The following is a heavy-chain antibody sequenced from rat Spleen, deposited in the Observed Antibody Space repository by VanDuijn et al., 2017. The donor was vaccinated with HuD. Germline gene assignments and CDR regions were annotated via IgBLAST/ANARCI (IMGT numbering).Heavy chain of an antibody. CDR2: MWSGGST. CDR3: TRGGYYSGNVMDA. J-gene: IGHJ4*01. Sequence: EVQLKESGPGLVQPSQTLSLTCTVSGFSLTDYSVHWFRQPPGKGLEWMGVMWSGGSTEYNPALKSRLSISRDTSKNRVFLKLNSLQGEDTTTYYCTRGGYYSGNVMDAWGQGASVTVSS. V-gene: IGHV2S63*01. CDR1: GFSLTDYS. D-gene: IGHD1-1*01.